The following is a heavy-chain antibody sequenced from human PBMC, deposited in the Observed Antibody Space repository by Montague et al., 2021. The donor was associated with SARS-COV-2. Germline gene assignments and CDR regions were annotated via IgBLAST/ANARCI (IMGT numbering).Heavy chain of an antibody. J-gene: IGHJ3*02. CDR3: ARTTTRMLYPENAFDI. CDR1: GDSVSSNTAT. Sequence: CAISGDSVSSNTATWNWIRQSPSRGLEWLGRTYYRSKWYHDYAISLKSRITINPDTSKNQFSLQLSSVAPEDTAVFYCARTTTRMLYPENAFDIWGQGKMV. CDR2: TYYRSKWYH. V-gene: IGHV6-1*01. D-gene: IGHD2-15*01.